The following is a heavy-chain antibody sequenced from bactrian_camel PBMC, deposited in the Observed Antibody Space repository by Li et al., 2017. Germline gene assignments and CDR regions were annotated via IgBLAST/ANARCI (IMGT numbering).Heavy chain of an antibody. J-gene: IGHJ4*01. CDR1: GYTYSRDC. Sequence: HVQLVESGGGSVQSGGSLRLSCAASGYTYSRDCVGWFRQAPGKGLEWISGIGHHVTDTFYTAAVKGRFTISRVNAKNTVYLQLSSLKTEDMAVYYCAKCIDGDYWTWDYWGQGTQVTVS. CDR3: AKCIDGDYWTWDY. CDR2: IGHHVTDT. D-gene: IGHD4*01. V-gene: IGHV3S6*01.